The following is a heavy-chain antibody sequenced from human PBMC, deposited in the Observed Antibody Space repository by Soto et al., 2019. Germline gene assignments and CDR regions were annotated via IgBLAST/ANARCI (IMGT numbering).Heavy chain of an antibody. D-gene: IGHD1-26*01. Sequence: PETLSVTCTVSGGSISSCYWRWIRQPAGKGLEWIGRIYTSGSTNYNPSLKSRVTMSVDTSKNQFSLKLSSVTAADTAVYYCAGLVFYTPPGVFDIWGQGTMVTGSS. CDR3: AGLVFYTPPGVFDI. J-gene: IGHJ3*02. CDR1: GGSISSCY. V-gene: IGHV4-4*07. CDR2: IYTSGST.